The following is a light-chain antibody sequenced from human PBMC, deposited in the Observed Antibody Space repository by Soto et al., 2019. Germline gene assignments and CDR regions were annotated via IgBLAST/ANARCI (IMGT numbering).Light chain of an antibody. CDR3: SSYTSSITLV. Sequence: QSALTQPASVSGSPGQSITISCTGTSSDVGGYNYVSWYQQYPGKAPKLMIYDVSNRPSGVSNRFSGSKSGNMASLTISGLQAEDEADYYCSSYTSSITLVFGGGTKLTVL. J-gene: IGLJ2*01. CDR2: DVS. CDR1: SSDVGGYNY. V-gene: IGLV2-14*01.